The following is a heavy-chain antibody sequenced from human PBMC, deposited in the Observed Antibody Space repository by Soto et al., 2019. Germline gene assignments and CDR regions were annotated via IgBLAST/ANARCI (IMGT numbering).Heavy chain of an antibody. CDR1: GGSISSSSYY. Sequence: PSETLSLTCTVSGGSISSSSYYWGWIRQPPGEGLEWIGSIYYSGSTYYNPSLKSRVTISVDTSKNQFSLKLSSVTAADTAVYYCARLITNWNPNDYWGQGTLVTVSS. J-gene: IGHJ4*02. CDR3: ARLITNWNPNDY. V-gene: IGHV4-39*01. CDR2: IYYSGST. D-gene: IGHD1-1*01.